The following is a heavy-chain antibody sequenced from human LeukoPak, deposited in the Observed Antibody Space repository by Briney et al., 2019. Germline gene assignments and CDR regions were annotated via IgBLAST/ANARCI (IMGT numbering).Heavy chain of an antibody. V-gene: IGHV3-48*01. D-gene: IGHD3-3*01. CDR3: ARDVDRPERYYDFWSGYYRGAFDI. CDR2: VSTSSSTI. Sequence: LSGGSLRLSCVASEFTFSTYSMNWVRQAPGKGLEWVSYVSTSSSTIYYADSVKGRFTISRDNANTSLFLEMNTLRAEDTAVYYCARDVDRPERYYDFWSGYYRGAFDIWGQGTMVTVSS. CDR1: EFTFSTYS. J-gene: IGHJ3*02.